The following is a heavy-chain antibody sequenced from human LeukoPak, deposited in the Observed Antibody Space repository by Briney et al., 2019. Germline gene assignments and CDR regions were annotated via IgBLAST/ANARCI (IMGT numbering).Heavy chain of an antibody. CDR1: GGSISSGSYY. CDR3: ARDHYGSGSYDY. V-gene: IGHV4-61*01. J-gene: IGHJ4*02. Sequence: PSETLSLTCTVSGGSISSGSYYWGWIRQPPGKGLEWIGYIYYSGSTNYNPSLKSRVTISVDTSKNQFSLKLSSVTAADTAVYYCARDHYGSGSYDYWGQGTLVTVSS. CDR2: IYYSGST. D-gene: IGHD3-10*01.